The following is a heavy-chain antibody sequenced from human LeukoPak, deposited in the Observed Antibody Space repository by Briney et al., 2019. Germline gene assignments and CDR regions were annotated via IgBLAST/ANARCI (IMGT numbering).Heavy chain of an antibody. CDR2: ISAYNGNT. D-gene: IGHD6-13*01. J-gene: IGHJ5*02. CDR3: AGQLTRYNWFDP. CDR1: GGTFSSYA. Sequence: ASVKVSCKASGGTFSSYAISWVRQAPGQGLEWMGWISAYNGNTNYAQKLQGRVTMTTDTSTSTAYMELRSLRSDDTAVYYCAGQLTRYNWFDPWGQGTLVTVSS. V-gene: IGHV1-18*04.